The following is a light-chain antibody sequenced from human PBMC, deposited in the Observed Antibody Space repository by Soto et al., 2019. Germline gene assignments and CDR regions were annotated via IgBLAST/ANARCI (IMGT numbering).Light chain of an antibody. J-gene: IGKJ3*01. CDR1: QSIITF. Sequence: DIQMTQSPSSLSASVGDRVTITCRASQSIITFLNWYQQKPGKAPKLLISAASILQSGVPSRFTGSGSGTDFTLTITSLQPEDFATYYCQQSYITPRNFGPGTKVDIK. V-gene: IGKV1-39*01. CDR3: QQSYITPRN. CDR2: AAS.